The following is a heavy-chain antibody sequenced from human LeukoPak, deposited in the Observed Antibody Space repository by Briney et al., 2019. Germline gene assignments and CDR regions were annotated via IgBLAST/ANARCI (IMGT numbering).Heavy chain of an antibody. V-gene: IGHV3-48*01. CDR2: ISSSSSTI. D-gene: IGHD3-3*01. CDR1: GFTFSSYS. CDR3: ARSRVIFGVVHDY. Sequence: PGGSLRLSCAASGFTFSSYSMYWVRQAPGKGLEWVSYISSSSSTIYYADSVKGRFTISRDNAKNSLYLQMNSLRAEDTAVYYCARSRVIFGVVHDYWGQGTLVTVSS. J-gene: IGHJ4*02.